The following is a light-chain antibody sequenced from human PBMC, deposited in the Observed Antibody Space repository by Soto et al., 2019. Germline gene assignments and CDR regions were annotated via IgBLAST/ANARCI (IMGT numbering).Light chain of an antibody. CDR2: AAS. J-gene: IGKJ1*01. V-gene: IGKV1-39*01. CDR3: QQSYSTPPT. Sequence: IQMTQSPSSLSASVGDRVTITCRASQSISSYLNWYQQKPGKXXKXXIYAASSLQSGVPSRFSGSGSGTDFTLTISSLQPEDCATYYCQQSYSTPPTFGQGTKVDNK. CDR1: QSISSY.